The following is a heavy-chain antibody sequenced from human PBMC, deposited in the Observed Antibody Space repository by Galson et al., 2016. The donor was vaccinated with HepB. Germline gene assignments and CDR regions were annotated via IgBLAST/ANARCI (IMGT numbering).Heavy chain of an antibody. CDR1: GDSISSSHW. CDR2: IYHSGST. J-gene: IGHJ3*02. D-gene: IGHD3-9*01. CDR3: ARMNYDVLTGYYDSFDI. Sequence: SETLSLTCALSGDSISSSHWWSWVRQPPGKGLEWIGEIYHSGSTNYAPSLTSRVTISVDTSKNHFSLKVNSVAAADTAVYYCARMNYDVLTGYYDSFDIWGQGKMVTVSS. V-gene: IGHV4-4*02.